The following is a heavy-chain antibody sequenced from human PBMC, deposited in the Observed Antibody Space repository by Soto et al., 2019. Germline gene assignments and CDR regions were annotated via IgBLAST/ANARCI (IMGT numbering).Heavy chain of an antibody. CDR1: GYTFTSYS. CDR3: ARASQPIREWWELPYYYYYGMDV. V-gene: IGHV1-3*01. Sequence: GASLKVSCKASGYTFTSYSMHWVRQAPGKRVEWMGWINAGNGNTKYSQKFQGRVTITRDTSASTAYMELSSLRSEDTAVYYCARASQPIREWWELPYYYYYGMDVWGQGTTVTVSS. CDR2: INAGNGNT. J-gene: IGHJ6*02. D-gene: IGHD1-26*01.